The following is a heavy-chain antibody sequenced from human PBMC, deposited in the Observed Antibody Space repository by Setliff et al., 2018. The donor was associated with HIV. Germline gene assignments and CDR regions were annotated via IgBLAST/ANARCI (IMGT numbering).Heavy chain of an antibody. Sequence: TGGSLRLSCAASGFSVSNKYMSWVRQAPGKGLEWVSIIYSDDYTYYSDSMKGRFTISRDKSKNMLYLQMNSLSADDTAIYYCARGRGYDHGYFDSWGQGTLVTVSS. D-gene: IGHD5-18*01. CDR3: ARGRGYDHGYFDS. V-gene: IGHV3-66*01. CDR1: GFSVSNKY. J-gene: IGHJ4*02. CDR2: IYSDDYT.